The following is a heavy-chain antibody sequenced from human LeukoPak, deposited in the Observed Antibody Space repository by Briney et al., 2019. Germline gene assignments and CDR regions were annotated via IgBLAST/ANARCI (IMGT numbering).Heavy chain of an antibody. V-gene: IGHV3-30*02. D-gene: IGHD6-6*01. Sequence: GRSLRLSCAASGFTFSSYGMHWVRQAPGKGLEWVAFIRYDGSNKYYADSVKGRFTISRDNSKNTLYLQMNSLRAEDTAVYYCAKDGSSNPDYWGQGTLVTVSS. CDR1: GFTFSSYG. CDR3: AKDGSSNPDY. CDR2: IRYDGSNK. J-gene: IGHJ4*02.